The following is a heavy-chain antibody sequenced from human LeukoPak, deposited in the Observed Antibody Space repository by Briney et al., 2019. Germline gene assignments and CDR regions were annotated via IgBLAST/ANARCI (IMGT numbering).Heavy chain of an antibody. CDR2: INTNTGNS. D-gene: IGHD3-22*01. V-gene: IGHV7-4-1*02. Sequence: ASVKVSCRASGYTFTSYAMNWVRQAPGQGLEWMGWINTNTGNSTYAQGFTGRFVFSLDTSVSTAYLQISSLKAEDTAVYYCARDSSGYAFDYWGQGTLVTVSS. CDR1: GYTFTSYA. J-gene: IGHJ4*02. CDR3: ARDSSGYAFDY.